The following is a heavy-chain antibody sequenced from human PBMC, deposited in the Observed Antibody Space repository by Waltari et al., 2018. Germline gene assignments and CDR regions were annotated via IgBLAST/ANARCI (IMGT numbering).Heavy chain of an antibody. Sequence: QVQLVQSGAEVNEPGSSLKVSCKAAGGTVSSQAISWVRQAPGQGLEWMGGIIPIFGIANYAQKFQGRVTITADESTSTAYMELSSLRSEDTAVYYCARDSAPYYYGSGSYYRIWGQGTMVTVSS. CDR2: IIPIFGIA. J-gene: IGHJ3*02. CDR1: GGTVSSQA. V-gene: IGHV1-69*12. D-gene: IGHD3-10*01. CDR3: ARDSAPYYYGSGSYYRI.